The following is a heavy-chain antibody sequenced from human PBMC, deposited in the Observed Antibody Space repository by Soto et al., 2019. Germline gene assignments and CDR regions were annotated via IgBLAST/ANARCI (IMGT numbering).Heavy chain of an antibody. Sequence: ASVKVSCKASGYTLTGYYMHWVRQAPGQGLEWMGWINPNSGGTNYAQKFQGRVTMTRDTSISTAYMELSRLRSDDTAVYYCARPSQPHYGSGSYYNHWGQGTLAPVYS. CDR1: GYTLTGYY. D-gene: IGHD3-10*01. CDR2: INPNSGGT. V-gene: IGHV1-2*02. J-gene: IGHJ5*02. CDR3: ARPSQPHYGSGSYYNH.